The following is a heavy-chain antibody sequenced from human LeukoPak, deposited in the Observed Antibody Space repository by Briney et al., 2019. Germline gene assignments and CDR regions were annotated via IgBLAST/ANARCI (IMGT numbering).Heavy chain of an antibody. J-gene: IGHJ6*02. Sequence: ASVKVSCKVSGYTLTELSMHWVRQAPGKGLEWMGGFDPEDGETIYAQKFQGRVTMTEDTSTDTAYMELSSLTSEDTAVYYFAXXLPRTQQLVRSGNYYYGLDVWGRGTTVTVSS. V-gene: IGHV1-24*01. D-gene: IGHD6-13*01. CDR1: GYTLTELS. CDR2: FDPEDGET. CDR3: AXXLPRTQQLVRSGNYYYGLDV.